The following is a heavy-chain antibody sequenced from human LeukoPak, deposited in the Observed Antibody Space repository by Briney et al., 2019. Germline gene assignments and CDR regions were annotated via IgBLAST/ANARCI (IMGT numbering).Heavy chain of an antibody. CDR2: IYFSGST. CDR3: ARDPQDAFGI. Sequence: PSETPSLTCAVYGGSFSGYYWSWIRQPPGKGLEWIGYIYFSGSTNYNPSLKSRVTISVDTSKNQFSLKLSSVTAADTAVYYCARDPQDAFGIWGQGTMVTVSS. V-gene: IGHV4-59*01. CDR1: GGSFSGYY. J-gene: IGHJ3*02.